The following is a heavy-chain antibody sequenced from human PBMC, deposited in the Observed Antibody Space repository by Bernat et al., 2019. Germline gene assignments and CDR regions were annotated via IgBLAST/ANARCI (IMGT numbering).Heavy chain of an antibody. CDR1: GFTFSSYA. D-gene: IGHD1/OR15-1a*01. J-gene: IGHJ6*03. CDR2: ISGSGGST. Sequence: EVQLVESGGGLVKPWRSLRLSCAASGFTFSSYAMSWVRQAPGKGLEWVSAISGSGGSTYYADSVKGRFTISRDNSKNTLYLQMNSLRAEDTAVYYCAREQTPYYYYYYMDVWGKGTTVTVSS. V-gene: IGHV3-23*04. CDR3: AREQTPYYYYYYMDV.